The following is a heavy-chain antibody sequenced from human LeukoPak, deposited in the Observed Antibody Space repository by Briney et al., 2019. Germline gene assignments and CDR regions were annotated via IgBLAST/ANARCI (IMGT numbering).Heavy chain of an antibody. CDR3: ARDSGSKTQTEPDYYYDSSGPDY. CDR1: GFTLSSYA. CDR2: ISYDGSNK. Sequence: SGGSLRLSCAASGFTLSSYAMHWVRQAPGKGLEWVAVISYDGSNKYYADSVKGRFTISRDNSKHTLYLQMNSLRAEDTAVYYCARDSGSKTQTEPDYYYDSSGPDYWGQGTLVTVSS. J-gene: IGHJ4*02. V-gene: IGHV3-30-3*01. D-gene: IGHD3-22*01.